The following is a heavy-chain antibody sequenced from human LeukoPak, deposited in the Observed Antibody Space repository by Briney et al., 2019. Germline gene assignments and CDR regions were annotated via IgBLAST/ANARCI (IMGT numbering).Heavy chain of an antibody. V-gene: IGHV3-23*01. D-gene: IGHD4-17*01. Sequence: GGSLRLSCAASGFTFSSYAMSWVRQAPGKGLEWVSAISGSGGSTYYADSVKGRFTISRDNSKNTLYLQMNSLRAEDTAVYYCAKDRGGRGMTTVTTVGAFDIRGQGTMVTVSS. CDR3: AKDRGGRGMTTVTTVGAFDI. J-gene: IGHJ3*02. CDR2: ISGSGGST. CDR1: GFTFSSYA.